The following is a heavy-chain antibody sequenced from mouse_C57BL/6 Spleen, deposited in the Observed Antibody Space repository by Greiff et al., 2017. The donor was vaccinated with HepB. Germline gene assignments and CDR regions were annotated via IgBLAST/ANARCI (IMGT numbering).Heavy chain of an antibody. D-gene: IGHD1-1*01. V-gene: IGHV1-72*01. CDR3: ARADYYGSSYGDFDV. J-gene: IGHJ1*03. Sequence: QVQLQQPGAELVKPGASVKLSCKASGYTFTSYWMHWVKQRPGRGLEWIGRIGPNSGGTKYNEKFKSKATLTVDKPSSTAYMQLSSLTSEDSAVYYCARADYYGSSYGDFDVWGTGTTVTVSS. CDR1: GYTFTSYW. CDR2: IGPNSGGT.